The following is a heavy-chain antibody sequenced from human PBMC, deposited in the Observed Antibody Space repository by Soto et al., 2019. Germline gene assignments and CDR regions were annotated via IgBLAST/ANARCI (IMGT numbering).Heavy chain of an antibody. D-gene: IGHD3-16*01. V-gene: IGHV2-5*02. CDR2: IYWDDDK. Sequence: QITLKESGPTLVKPTQTLTLTCTFSGFSLSTSGVGVGWIRQPPGKALEWLALIYWDDDKRYSPSLKSRLTITKDTSKIQVGLTMTNMDPVDTATYYCAHSRSSESFGAFDMWGKGTMVTVSS. J-gene: IGHJ3*02. CDR3: AHSRSSESFGAFDM. CDR1: GFSLSTSGVG.